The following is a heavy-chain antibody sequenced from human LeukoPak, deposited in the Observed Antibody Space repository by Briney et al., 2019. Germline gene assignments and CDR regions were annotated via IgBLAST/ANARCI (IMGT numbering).Heavy chain of an antibody. D-gene: IGHD6-6*01. Sequence: QSGGSLRLSCAASGFTFSSYAMHWVRQAPGRGLEYVSAISSNGGNTYYANSVKGRFTVSRDNSKHTLYLQMGSLRAEDMAVYYCAREVSHGSSHWFDPWGQGTLVTVSS. CDR3: AREVSHGSSHWFDP. CDR1: GFTFSSYA. J-gene: IGHJ5*02. CDR2: ISSNGGNT. V-gene: IGHV3-64*01.